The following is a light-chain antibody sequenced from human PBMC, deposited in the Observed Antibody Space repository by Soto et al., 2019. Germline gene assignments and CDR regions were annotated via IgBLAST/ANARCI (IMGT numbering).Light chain of an antibody. J-gene: IGLJ3*02. CDR3: AAWDDSLSGQWV. V-gene: IGLV1-44*01. Sequence: QSVLTQPPSVSGTPGQRVSISCSGSNSNIGTNTVNWYQHRPGTVPRLLIYSYNQRPSGVPDRFSASKSGTSASLAISRLQAEDEADYYCAAWDDSLSGQWVFGGGTQLTVL. CDR2: SYN. CDR1: NSNIGTNT.